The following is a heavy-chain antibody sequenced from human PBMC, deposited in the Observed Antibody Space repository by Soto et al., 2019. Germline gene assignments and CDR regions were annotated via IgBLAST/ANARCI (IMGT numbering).Heavy chain of an antibody. CDR3: ARIGTGTTSGAFDI. J-gene: IGHJ3*02. CDR2: IYSGGST. CDR1: GFTVSSNY. D-gene: IGHD1-7*01. Sequence: GGSLRLSCAASGFTVSSNYMSWVRQAPGKGLEWVSVIYSGGSTYYADSVKGRFTISRHNSKNTLYLQMNSLRAEDTAVYYCARIGTGTTSGAFDIWGQGTMVTVSS. V-gene: IGHV3-53*04.